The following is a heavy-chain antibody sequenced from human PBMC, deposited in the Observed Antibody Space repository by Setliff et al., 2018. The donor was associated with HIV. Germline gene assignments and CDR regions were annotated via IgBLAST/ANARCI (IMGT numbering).Heavy chain of an antibody. CDR2: ISWNSGSI. CDR3: VRDSARPGGITPP. V-gene: IGHV3-9*01. Sequence: GGSLRLSCAASGFTFDDYAMHWVRQAPGKGLEWVSGISWNSGSIGYVDSVKGRFTISRDNAKNSLYLRLNSLRVDDTAVYYCVRDSARPGGITPPWGQGTLVTVSS. CDR1: GFTFDDYA. J-gene: IGHJ5*02. D-gene: IGHD3-16*01.